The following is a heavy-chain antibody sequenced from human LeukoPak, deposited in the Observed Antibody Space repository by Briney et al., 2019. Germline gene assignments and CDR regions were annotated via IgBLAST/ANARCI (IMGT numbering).Heavy chain of an antibody. D-gene: IGHD1-26*01. J-gene: IGHJ4*02. CDR1: GFTLSTNA. CDR2: ISGSGAST. CDR3: AKDVGKWESLHFFDY. V-gene: IGHV3-23*01. Sequence: GGSLRLSCLTSGFTLSTNAMSWIRQAPGKGLEWISGISGSGASTYYADSVKGRFTISRDDSRNTLYLQMNSLRGDDTAVYYCAKDVGKWESLHFFDYWGQGTLVTVSS.